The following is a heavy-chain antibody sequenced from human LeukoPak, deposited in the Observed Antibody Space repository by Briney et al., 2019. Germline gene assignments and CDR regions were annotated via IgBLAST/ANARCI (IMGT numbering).Heavy chain of an antibody. Sequence: SETLSLTCTVSGGSISSYYWTWIRQPPGKGLEWIGQIYSSGSTNNNPSLKSRVTISVDKSKNQFSLRLNSVNAADTALYYCARRSSSTGWSFDYWGQGTLVAVSS. D-gene: IGHD6-19*01. CDR1: GGSISSYY. CDR2: IYSSGST. V-gene: IGHV4-59*08. CDR3: ARRSSSTGWSFDY. J-gene: IGHJ4*02.